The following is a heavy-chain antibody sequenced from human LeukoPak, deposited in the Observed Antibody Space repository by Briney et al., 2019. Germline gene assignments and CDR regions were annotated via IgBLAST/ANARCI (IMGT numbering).Heavy chain of an antibody. J-gene: IGHJ4*02. V-gene: IGHV1-18*01. D-gene: IGHD3-3*01. Sequence: GASVEVSCKTSGYKFDTYGITWVRQAPGQGLEWMGWISGYNDNTRYAQNFQDRVTMSTDKSTSSAYMELRSLTSDDTAVYYCTRDAASIFGVISGAREFDFWGQGTLVTVSS. CDR1: GYKFDTYG. CDR3: TRDAASIFGVISGAREFDF. CDR2: ISGYNDNT.